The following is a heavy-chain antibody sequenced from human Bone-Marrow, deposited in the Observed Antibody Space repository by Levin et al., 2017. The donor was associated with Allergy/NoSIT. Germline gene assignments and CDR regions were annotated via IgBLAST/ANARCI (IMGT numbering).Heavy chain of an antibody. J-gene: IGHJ5*02. CDR2: MFAGGAA. CDR3: ARDETFNSWHTGWFDP. Sequence: RASETLSLTCTVSGASINNTNHYWSWIRQPAGKGLEWIGRMFAGGAATYNRSLRSRVTISIDTSKNQFSLKLTSVTAADTAVYYCARDETFNSWHTGWFDPWGQGTLVTVSS. V-gene: IGHV4-61*02. D-gene: IGHD6-13*01. CDR1: GASINNTNHY.